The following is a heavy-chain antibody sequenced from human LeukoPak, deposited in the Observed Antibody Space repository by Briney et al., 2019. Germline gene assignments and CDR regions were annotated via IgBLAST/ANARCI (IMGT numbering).Heavy chain of an antibody. V-gene: IGHV1-46*01. CDR1: GYTFTIYY. Sequence: ASVKVSCKASGYTFTIYYMHWVRQPPGQGLEWMGIINPSGGSTSYAQKFQGRVTMTRDTSTSTVYMELSSLRSEDTAVYYCARVGVVPAASEGFDYWGQGTLVTVSS. D-gene: IGHD2-2*01. CDR3: ARVGVVPAASEGFDY. CDR2: INPSGGST. J-gene: IGHJ4*02.